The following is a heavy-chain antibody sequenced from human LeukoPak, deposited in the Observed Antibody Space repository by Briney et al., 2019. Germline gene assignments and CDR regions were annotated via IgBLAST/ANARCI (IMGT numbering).Heavy chain of an antibody. J-gene: IGHJ3*02. Sequence: PSETLSLTCTVSGGTISRNYWSWIRQPPGKGLEWMSYIDYSGSTNYNPSIKSRLTISVDASKAQFSLKLSSVTAADTAVYYCARDRRRELLHAFDIWGQGTMVTVSS. CDR2: IDYSGST. CDR3: ARDRRRELLHAFDI. V-gene: IGHV4-59*01. D-gene: IGHD1-26*01. CDR1: GGTISRNY.